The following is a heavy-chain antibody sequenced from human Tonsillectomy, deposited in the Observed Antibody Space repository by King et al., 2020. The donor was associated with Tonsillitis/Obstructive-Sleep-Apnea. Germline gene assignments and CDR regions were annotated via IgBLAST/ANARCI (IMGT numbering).Heavy chain of an antibody. CDR2: INPNSGGT. Sequence: VQLVESGAEVKKPGASVKVSCKASGYTFTGYYMHWVRQAPGQGLEWMGWINPNSGGTNYSQKFQGWVTMTRDTSISTAYMELSRLRSDDTAVYYCARQKGGRGYYYYYMDVWGKGTTVTVSS. CDR1: GYTFTGYY. V-gene: IGHV1-2*04. D-gene: IGHD1-26*01. CDR3: ARQKGGRGYYYYYMDV. J-gene: IGHJ6*03.